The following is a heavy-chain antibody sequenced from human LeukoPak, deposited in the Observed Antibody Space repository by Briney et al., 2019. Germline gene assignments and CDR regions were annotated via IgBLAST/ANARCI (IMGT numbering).Heavy chain of an antibody. V-gene: IGHV4-38-2*02. Sequence: SETLSPTCTVSGYSISSGYNWGWNRPPPGEGLEWIGSIYHTGSTYYNPSLKSRVTVSVDTSKNQFSLKVTSVTAADTAVYYCARDRRVQLWSGSFLDIWGQGTMVTVSS. CDR2: IYHTGST. CDR1: GYSISSGYN. CDR3: ARDRRVQLWSGSFLDI. D-gene: IGHD5-18*01. J-gene: IGHJ3*02.